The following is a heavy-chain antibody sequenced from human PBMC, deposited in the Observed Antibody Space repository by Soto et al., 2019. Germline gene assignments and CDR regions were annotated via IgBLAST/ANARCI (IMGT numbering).Heavy chain of an antibody. Sequence: GGSLRLSCAASGFTFSSYGMHWVRQAPGKGLEWVAVIWYDGSNKYYADSVKGRFTISRDNSKNTLYLQMNSLRAEDTAVYYCAREGDTAMVTYYYYYGMDVWGQGTTVTVSS. J-gene: IGHJ6*02. D-gene: IGHD5-18*01. CDR1: GFTFSSYG. CDR3: AREGDTAMVTYYYYYGMDV. V-gene: IGHV3-33*01. CDR2: IWYDGSNK.